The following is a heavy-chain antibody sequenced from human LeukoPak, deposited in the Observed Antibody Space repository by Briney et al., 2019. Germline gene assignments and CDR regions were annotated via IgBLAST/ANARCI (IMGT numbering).Heavy chain of an antibody. CDR3: ARDHYFDY. CDR2: IIPILGIA. CDR1: GGTFSSYT. Sequence: SVKVSCKASGGTFSSYTISWVRQAPGQGLEWMGRIIPILGIANYAQKFQGRVTITADKSTSTAYMELNSLRAEDTAVYYCARDHYFDYWGQGTLVTVSS. V-gene: IGHV1-69*04. J-gene: IGHJ4*02.